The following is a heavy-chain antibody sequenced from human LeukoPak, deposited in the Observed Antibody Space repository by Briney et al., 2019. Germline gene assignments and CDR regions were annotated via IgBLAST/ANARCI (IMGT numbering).Heavy chain of an antibody. CDR1: GFTFDDYA. J-gene: IGHJ4*02. V-gene: IGHV3-9*03. Sequence: PGGSLRLSCAASGFTFDDYALHWVRPAPGKGLEWVSGISWNSVKIGYADSVKGRFTISRDNAKNSLYLQMNSLRPEDMALYYCAKSARSSWYYFDYWGQGTLVTVSS. D-gene: IGHD6-13*01. CDR3: AKSARSSWYYFDY. CDR2: ISWNSVKI.